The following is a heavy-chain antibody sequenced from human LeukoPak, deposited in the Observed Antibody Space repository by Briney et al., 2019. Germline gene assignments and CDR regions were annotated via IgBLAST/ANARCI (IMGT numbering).Heavy chain of an antibody. J-gene: IGHJ6*02. CDR2: IYYSGST. CDR3: ARSGYYYDSSGYWTDYYYGMDV. CDR1: GGSISSSSYY. V-gene: IGHV4-39*01. D-gene: IGHD3-22*01. Sequence: PSETLSLTCTVSGGSISSSSYYWGWIRQPPGKGLEWIGSIYYSGSTYYNPSLKSRVTISVDTSKNQFSLKLSSVTAADTAVYYCARSGYYYDSSGYWTDYYYGMDVWGQGTTVTVSS.